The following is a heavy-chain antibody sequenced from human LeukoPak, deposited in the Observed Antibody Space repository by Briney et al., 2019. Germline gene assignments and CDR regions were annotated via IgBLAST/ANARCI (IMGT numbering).Heavy chain of an antibody. V-gene: IGHV3-64*02. Sequence: GGSLRLSCAASGFIFSNYAMYWVRQAPGKGLESVAAISTKGGSTSYADSVKGRMTISRDDSKNTLYLQMNSLRAEDTAVYYCARRAGAYSHPYDYWGQGTLVTVSS. D-gene: IGHD4/OR15-4a*01. CDR2: ISTKGGST. CDR3: ARRAGAYSHPYDY. J-gene: IGHJ4*02. CDR1: GFIFSNYA.